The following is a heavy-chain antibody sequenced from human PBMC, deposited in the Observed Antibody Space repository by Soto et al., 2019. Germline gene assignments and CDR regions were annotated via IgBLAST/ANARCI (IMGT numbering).Heavy chain of an antibody. CDR3: ARGSPLSSSFPLDY. CDR2: IYYTGST. V-gene: IGHV4-59*12. D-gene: IGHD6-6*01. Sequence: QVQLQESGPGLVKPSETLSLTCTVFGGSIRPYYWSWIRQPPGKELEWIGYIYYTGSTNYSPSLKSRVTMALVTSRYLLSLKLNSVTAADTAVYYCARGSPLSSSFPLDYWGQGSLGAVSS. CDR1: GGSIRPYY. J-gene: IGHJ4*02.